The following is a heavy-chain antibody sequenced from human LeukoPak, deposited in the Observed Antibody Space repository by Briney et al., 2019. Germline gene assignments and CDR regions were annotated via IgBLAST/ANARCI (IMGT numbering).Heavy chain of an antibody. V-gene: IGHV1-46*01. CDR3: ARGRRFGEFLPYCFDY. D-gene: IGHD3-10*01. CDR2: INPSGGST. J-gene: IGHJ4*02. CDR1: GYTFISYY. Sequence: ASVKVSCKASGYTFISYYMHWVRQAPGQGLEWMGIINPSGGSTSYAQKFQGRVTMTRDTSTSTVYMALSSLRSEDTAVYYCARGRRFGEFLPYCFDYWGQGTLVTVSS.